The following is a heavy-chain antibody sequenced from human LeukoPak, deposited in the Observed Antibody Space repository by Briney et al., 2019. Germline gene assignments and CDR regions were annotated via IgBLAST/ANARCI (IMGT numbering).Heavy chain of an antibody. J-gene: IGHJ5*02. CDR3: ARVLGADESGYSGYGGWFDP. CDR2: IYYSGNT. V-gene: IGHV4-39*07. D-gene: IGHD5-12*01. Sequence: SETLSLTCTVSGGSISSSSYYWGWIRQPPGKGLEWIGSIYYSGNTYYNPSLKSRVTISVDTSKNQFSLKLSSVTAADTAVYYRARVLGADESGYSGYGGWFDPWGQGTLVTVSS. CDR1: GGSISSSSYY.